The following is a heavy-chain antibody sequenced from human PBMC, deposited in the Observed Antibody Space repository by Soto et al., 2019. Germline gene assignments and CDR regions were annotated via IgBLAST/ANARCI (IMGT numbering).Heavy chain of an antibody. Sequence: VHLVESGGGLVQPGGSLRLSCAASGFNFSNHWMHWVRQRPGEGLVWVSRITSDGKSKAYAESVKGRFAISRDNAKNTLYLQMNGLTAEDTAVYYCARESGDWPLNWFDPWGQGNLVTVSS. CDR1: GFNFSNHW. CDR2: ITSDGKSK. D-gene: IGHD2-21*02. V-gene: IGHV3-74*01. J-gene: IGHJ5*02. CDR3: ARESGDWPLNWFDP.